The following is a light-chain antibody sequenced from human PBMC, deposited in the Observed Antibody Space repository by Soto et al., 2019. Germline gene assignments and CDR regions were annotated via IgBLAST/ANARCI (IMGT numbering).Light chain of an antibody. CDR2: TAS. J-gene: IGKJ2*01. V-gene: IGKV1-39*01. CDR1: QRIGTY. CDR3: QQSYTIPYT. Sequence: DIQMTQSPSSLPASVGDRVTITCRASQRIGTYLNWYQQKPGKAPKLMIYTASSLQSGVPSRLSGSGSGTDFTLTISRLQPEDFATYYCQQSYTIPYTFGRGTKLEIK.